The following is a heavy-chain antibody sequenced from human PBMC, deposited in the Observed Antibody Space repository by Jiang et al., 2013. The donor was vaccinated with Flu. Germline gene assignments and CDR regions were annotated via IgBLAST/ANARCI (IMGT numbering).Heavy chain of an antibody. CDR3: ARSPHYYGSGTYFDY. J-gene: IGHJ4*02. CDR2: IYYSGST. Sequence: GSGLVKPSETLSLTCTVSGGSISSYYWTWIRQPPGMGLEWIGYIYYSGSTNYNPSLKSRVTISVDTSKNQFSLRLSSVTAADTAVYYCARSPHYYGSGTYFDYWGQGTLVTVSS. V-gene: IGHV4-59*01. CDR1: GGSISSYY. D-gene: IGHD3-10*01.